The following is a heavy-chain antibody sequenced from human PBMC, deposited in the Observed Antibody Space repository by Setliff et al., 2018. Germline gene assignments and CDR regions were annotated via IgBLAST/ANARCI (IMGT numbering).Heavy chain of an antibody. CDR1: GFSFSRSW. V-gene: IGHV3-7*01. Sequence: GGSLRLSCAASGFSFSRSWMSWVRQAPGKGPEGVANIKQDGSEKYYVDSVEGRFTISRDNAKNLLFLQMRGLRAGDTALYYCARDPPGMNAFDIWGHGTMVTVSS. J-gene: IGHJ3*02. D-gene: IGHD6-13*01. CDR2: IKQDGSEK. CDR3: ARDPPGMNAFDI.